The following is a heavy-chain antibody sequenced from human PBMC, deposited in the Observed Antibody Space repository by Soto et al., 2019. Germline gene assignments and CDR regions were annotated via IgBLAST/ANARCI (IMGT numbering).Heavy chain of an antibody. CDR3: AKVPVVHIAVAGPFDY. J-gene: IGHJ4*02. CDR1: GFTFSSYA. V-gene: IGHV3-23*01. D-gene: IGHD6-19*01. CDR2: ISGSGGST. Sequence: AGGSLRLSCAASGFTFSSYAMSWVRQAPGKGLEWVSAISGSGGSTYYADSVKGRFTISRDNSKNTLYLQMNSLRAEDTAVYYCAKVPVVHIAVAGPFDYWGQGTLVTVSS.